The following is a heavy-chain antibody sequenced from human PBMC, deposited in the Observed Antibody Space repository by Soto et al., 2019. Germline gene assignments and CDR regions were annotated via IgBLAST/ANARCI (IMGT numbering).Heavy chain of an antibody. D-gene: IGHD3-9*01. Sequence: GGSLRLSCAASVFTFSNAWMNWVRQAPGKGLEWVGRIKSKTDGGTIDYAAPVKGRFTISRDDSKNTLYLQMNSLKTEDTAVYYCILTGYYDILTGYLDYWGQGTLVTVSS. V-gene: IGHV3-15*07. CDR1: VFTFSNAW. CDR2: IKSKTDGGTI. CDR3: ILTGYYDILTGYLDY. J-gene: IGHJ4*02.